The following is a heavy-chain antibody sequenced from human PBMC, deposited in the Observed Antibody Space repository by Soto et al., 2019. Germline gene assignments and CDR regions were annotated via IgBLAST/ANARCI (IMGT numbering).Heavy chain of an antibody. D-gene: IGHD1-26*01. CDR3: ARVSLGASTIADYSYYGMDV. Sequence: EVQLVESGGGLVQPGGSLRLSCAASGFTFSSYAMTWVRQAPGKGLEWVSGISGSAGSTHYGDSVKGRSIISRDNSKSTLSLQINNLRAEDTAVYYCARVSLGASTIADYSYYGMDVWGQGTTVTVSS. CDR1: GFTFSSYA. J-gene: IGHJ6*02. CDR2: ISGSAGST. V-gene: IGHV3-23*04.